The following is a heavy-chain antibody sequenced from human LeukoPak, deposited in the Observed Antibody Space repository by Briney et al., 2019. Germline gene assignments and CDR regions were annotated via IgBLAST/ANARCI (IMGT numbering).Heavy chain of an antibody. J-gene: IGHJ5*02. D-gene: IGHD3-10*01. CDR2: INHSGST. CDR3: ARVESGWFDP. Sequence: SETLSLTCAVYGGSFSGYYWSWTRQPPGKGLEWIGEINHSGSTNYNPSLKSRVTISVDTSKNQFSLKLSSVTAADTAVYYCARVESGWFDPWGQGTLVTVSS. CDR1: GGSFSGYY. V-gene: IGHV4-34*01.